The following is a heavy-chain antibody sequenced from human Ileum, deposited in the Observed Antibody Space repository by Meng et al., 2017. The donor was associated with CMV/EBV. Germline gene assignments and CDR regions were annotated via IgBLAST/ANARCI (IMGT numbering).Heavy chain of an antibody. CDR3: AKGSAPARPYYFDY. D-gene: IGHD6-6*01. CDR1: GFTFNNYA. Sequence: GESLKISCAASGFTFNNYAMGWVRQAPGKGLEWFSAITNSGDDTYYADSVRGRFTISRDNSKNTLFLQMDSLGAGDTAVYYCAKGSAPARPYYFDYWGQGTLVTVSS. J-gene: IGHJ4*02. CDR2: ITNSGDDT. V-gene: IGHV3-23*01.